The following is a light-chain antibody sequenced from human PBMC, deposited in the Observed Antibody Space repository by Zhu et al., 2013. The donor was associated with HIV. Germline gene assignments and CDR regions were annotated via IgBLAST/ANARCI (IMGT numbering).Light chain of an antibody. CDR3: GSYTSGSTLKV. Sequence: QSALTQPASVSGSPGQSITISCTGTSSDVGGYNYVSWYQQHPGKAPKLMIYEVNKRPSGVPDRFSGSKSGNTASLTISGLQADDEGDYYCGSYTSGSTLKVFGGGTKLTVL. J-gene: IGLJ2*01. CDR1: SSDVGGYNY. CDR2: EVN. V-gene: IGLV2-14*01.